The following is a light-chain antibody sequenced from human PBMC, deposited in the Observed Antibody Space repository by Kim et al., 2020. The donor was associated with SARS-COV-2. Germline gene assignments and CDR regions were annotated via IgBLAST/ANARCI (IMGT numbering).Light chain of an antibody. CDR3: SCYAGTINRVV. V-gene: IGLV2-8*01. Sequence: ISCPGTSSHKGEYNSVSWYQTHPAEAPTLMTFEISKRPSGVPGRFSGSKSGNAASLTVSGLQAEDEADYYCSCYAGTINRVVFGGGTQLTVL. CDR1: SSHKGEYNS. CDR2: EIS. J-gene: IGLJ2*01.